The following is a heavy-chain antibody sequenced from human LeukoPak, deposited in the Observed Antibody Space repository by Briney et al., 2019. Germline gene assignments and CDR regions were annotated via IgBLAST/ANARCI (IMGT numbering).Heavy chain of an antibody. V-gene: IGHV1-46*01. CDR3: ARGSSWYEAFDI. CDR1: GYTLTRYF. CDR2: VNPNGGST. D-gene: IGHD6-13*01. J-gene: IGHJ3*02. Sequence: PGASVKVSCKASGYTLTRYFIHWVRQAPGQGLEWMGIVNPNGGSTSYPQKFQGRVTMTRDTSISTAYMELSRLRSDDTAVYYCARGSSWYEAFDIWGQGTMVTVSS.